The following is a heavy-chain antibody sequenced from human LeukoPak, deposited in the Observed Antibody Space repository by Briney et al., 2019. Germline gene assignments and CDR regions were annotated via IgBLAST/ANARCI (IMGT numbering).Heavy chain of an antibody. Sequence: ASVKVSCKASGYTFTTYAMHWVRQAPGQRPEWVGWLNVGNGNTKYSQKFQGRVTLTRDTSASTTYMELSSLRSEDTAVYYCATTGELGYYYYNGMDVWGQGTTVTVSS. CDR3: ATTGELGYYYYNGMDV. CDR2: LNVGNGNT. J-gene: IGHJ6*02. CDR1: GYTFTTYA. D-gene: IGHD7-27*01. V-gene: IGHV1-3*01.